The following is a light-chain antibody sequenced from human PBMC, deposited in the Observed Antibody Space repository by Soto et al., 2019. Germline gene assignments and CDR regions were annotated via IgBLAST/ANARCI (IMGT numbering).Light chain of an antibody. CDR2: LNTDGSH. CDR3: QTWGTAIHDVV. V-gene: IGLV4-69*01. Sequence: QPVLTQSPSASASLGASVTLTCTLSSGHNNYAIAWHQQQPEKGPRYLMKLNTDGSHSKGDGIPDRFSGSSSGAERHLTISSLQSEDEADYYCQTWGTAIHDVVFGGGTKLTVL. CDR1: SGHNNYA. J-gene: IGLJ2*01.